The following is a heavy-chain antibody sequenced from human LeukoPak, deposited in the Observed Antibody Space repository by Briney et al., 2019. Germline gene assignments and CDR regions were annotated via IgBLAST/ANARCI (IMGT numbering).Heavy chain of an antibody. D-gene: IGHD2-2*01. Sequence: SETLSLTCAVYGGSFSGYYWSWIRQPPGKGLEWIGEINHSGSTNYNPSLKSRVTISVDTSKNQFSLKLSSVTAADTAVYYCARVRSRSRFFDYWGQGTLVTVSS. CDR1: GGSFSGYY. J-gene: IGHJ4*02. CDR2: INHSGST. V-gene: IGHV4-34*01. CDR3: ARVRSRSRFFDY.